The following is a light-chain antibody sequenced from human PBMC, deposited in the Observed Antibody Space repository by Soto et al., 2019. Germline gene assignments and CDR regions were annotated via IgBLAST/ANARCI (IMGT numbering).Light chain of an antibody. CDR3: QEAPTT. V-gene: IGKV3-20*01. CDR2: GAS. J-gene: IGKJ2*01. CDR1: QSVSSSY. Sequence: EIVLTQSPGTLSLSPGEGATLSCRASQSVSSSYLAWYQHKPGQARRLLIYGASRRATGIPDRFSGRGSGTDFTLTISRLEAEDFAVYYCQEAPTTFGQGTKLEI.